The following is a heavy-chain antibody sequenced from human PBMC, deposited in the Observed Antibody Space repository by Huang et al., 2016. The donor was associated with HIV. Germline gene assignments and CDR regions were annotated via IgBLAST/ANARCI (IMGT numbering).Heavy chain of an antibody. CDR2: ISGYNGKT. D-gene: IGHD3-22*01. CDR1: GYTFTNYA. Sequence: QVQLVQSGAEVKKPGASVKVSCKASGYTFTNYAINWVRQAPGQSLEWMGWISGYNGKTNYAPQVQGRVTMTKNTSTSTAYMELRSLISDDTAVYYCARERYYYDRSGYYTPVEYFHHWGQGTLVTVSS. V-gene: IGHV1-18*01. J-gene: IGHJ1*01. CDR3: ARERYYYDRSGYYTPVEYFHH.